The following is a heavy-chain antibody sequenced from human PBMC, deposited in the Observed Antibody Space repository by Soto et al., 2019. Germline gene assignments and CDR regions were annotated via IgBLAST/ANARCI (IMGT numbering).Heavy chain of an antibody. CDR2: INAGNGNT. CDR3: AREPGYSYGYN. J-gene: IGHJ4*02. CDR1: GYTFTSYA. Sequence: QVQLVQSGAEVKKPGASVKVSCKASGYTFTSYAMHWVRQAPGQRLEWMGWINAGNGNTKYSQKFQGRVTITRDTSASTAYMELSSLRAEDTAVYYCAREPGYSYGYNWGQGTLVTVSS. D-gene: IGHD5-18*01. V-gene: IGHV1-3*01.